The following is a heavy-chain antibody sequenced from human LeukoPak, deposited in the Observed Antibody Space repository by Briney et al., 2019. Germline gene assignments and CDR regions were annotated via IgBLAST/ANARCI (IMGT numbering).Heavy chain of an antibody. Sequence: GASVKVSCKVSGYTLTELSMHWVRQAPGKGLEWMGGFDPEDGETIYAQKFQGRVTITADESTSTAYMELSSLRSEDTAVYYCARGGAARHDAFDIWGQGTMVTVSS. V-gene: IGHV1-24*01. J-gene: IGHJ3*02. CDR1: GYTLTELS. D-gene: IGHD6-6*01. CDR3: ARGGAARHDAFDI. CDR2: FDPEDGET.